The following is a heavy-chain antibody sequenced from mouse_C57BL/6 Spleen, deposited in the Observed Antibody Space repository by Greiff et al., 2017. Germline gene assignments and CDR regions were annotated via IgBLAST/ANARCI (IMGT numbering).Heavy chain of an antibody. V-gene: IGHV1-52*01. CDR1: GYTFTSYW. CDR3: ARSNWLYYAMDY. Sequence: QVQLQQPGAELVRPGSSVKLSCKASGYTFTSYWMHWVKQRPIQGLEWIGNIDPSDSETHYNQKFKDKATLTVDKSSSTAYMQLSSLTSEDSAVYYCARSNWLYYAMDYWGQGTSVTVSS. D-gene: IGHD2-2*01. J-gene: IGHJ4*01. CDR2: IDPSDSET.